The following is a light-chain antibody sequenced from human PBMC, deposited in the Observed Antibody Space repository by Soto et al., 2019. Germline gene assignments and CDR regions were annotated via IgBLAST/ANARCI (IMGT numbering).Light chain of an antibody. J-gene: IGKJ1*01. CDR3: QQYNNWPPWT. V-gene: IGKV3-15*01. CDR1: QSVSSSY. CDR2: GAS. Sequence: TLTLSPGARATLSCRAIQSVSSSYLAWYQQKPGQAPRLLIYGASTRATGIPARFSGSGSGTEFTLTISSLQSEDFAVYYCQQYNNWPPWTFGQGTKVDIK.